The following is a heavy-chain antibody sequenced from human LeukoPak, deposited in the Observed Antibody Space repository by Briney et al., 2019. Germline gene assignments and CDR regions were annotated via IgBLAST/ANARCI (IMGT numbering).Heavy chain of an antibody. CDR2: ITSSGAAT. J-gene: IGHJ4*02. Sequence: GGSLRLSCAASGFTFSSYAMSWVRQAPGKGLEWVSSITSSGAATYYADSVKGRFTISRDNSDNTLYLQMDSLRAEDTAVYYCAKDRPNYYGSNGHYYKLNGDCWGQGTLVTVSS. CDR3: AKDRPNYYGSNGHYYKLNGDC. CDR1: GFTFSSYA. V-gene: IGHV3-23*01. D-gene: IGHD3-22*01.